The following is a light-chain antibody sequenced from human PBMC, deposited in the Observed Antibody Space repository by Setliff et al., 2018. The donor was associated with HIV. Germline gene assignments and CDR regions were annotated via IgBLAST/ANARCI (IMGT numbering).Light chain of an antibody. Sequence: QSALTQPPSASGSPGQSVTISCTGTSSDVGGYNAVSWYQQHPGKAPKLLLYEVTKRPSGVPDRFSGSKSGHTASLTVSGLQTEDEADYYCCSYAGSPRVFGTGTKVTVL. CDR3: CSYAGSPRV. V-gene: IGLV2-8*01. CDR1: SSDVGGYNA. CDR2: EVT. J-gene: IGLJ1*01.